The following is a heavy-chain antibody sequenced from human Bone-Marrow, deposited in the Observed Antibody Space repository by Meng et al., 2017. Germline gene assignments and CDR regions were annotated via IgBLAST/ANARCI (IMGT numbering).Heavy chain of an antibody. D-gene: IGHD4-11*01. Sequence: QVQLQESGPGLVKPSGTLSLTCAVSCGSFSDYYWSWIRQPPGKGLEWIGEINHSGSTNYNPSLESRATISVDTSQNNLSLKLSSVTAADSAVYYCARGPTTMAHDFDYWGQGTLVTVSS. V-gene: IGHV4-34*01. CDR2: INHSGST. CDR1: CGSFSDYY. CDR3: ARGPTTMAHDFDY. J-gene: IGHJ4*02.